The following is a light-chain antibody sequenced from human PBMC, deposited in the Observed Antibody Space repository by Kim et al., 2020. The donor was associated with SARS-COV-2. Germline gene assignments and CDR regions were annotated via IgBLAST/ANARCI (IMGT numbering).Light chain of an antibody. CDR1: QSVSSSY. CDR3: QQYGSSGT. CDR2: GAS. V-gene: IGKV3-20*01. J-gene: IGKJ1*01. Sequence: LAPGERATLSCRASQSVSSSYLAWYQQKPGQAPRLLIYGASSRATGIPDRFSGSGSGTDFTLTISRLEPEDFAVYYCQQYGSSGTFGQGTKVDIK.